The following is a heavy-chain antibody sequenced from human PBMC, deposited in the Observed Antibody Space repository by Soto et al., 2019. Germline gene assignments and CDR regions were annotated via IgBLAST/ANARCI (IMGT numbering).Heavy chain of an antibody. CDR1: GFSLSTTGVG. CDR3: AHRPWYAFEP. Sequence: QITLKESGPTLVKPTQTLTLTCTFSGFSLSTTGVGVRWIRQPPGKALEWLALIYWDGEKRYSPTLTSRLTITKDTSKNQVVLTMTNMDPVDTATYYCAHRPWYAFEPWGQGILVTVSS. CDR2: IYWDGEK. V-gene: IGHV2-5*02. D-gene: IGHD6-13*01. J-gene: IGHJ5*02.